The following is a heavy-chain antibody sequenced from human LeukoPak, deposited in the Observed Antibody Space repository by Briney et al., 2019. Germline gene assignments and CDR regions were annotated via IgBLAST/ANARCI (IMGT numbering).Heavy chain of an antibody. CDR3: ARVPGGVFDF. J-gene: IGHJ4*02. V-gene: IGHV4-34*01. CDR2: LSESGGT. Sequence: PSETLSLTCAVYSGSFNSYFWSWIRQVPGKGLEWIAALSESGGTDYNPSLKSRITISVDTSKNQFSLNLTSVTAADTAIYYCARVPGGVFDFWGQGALVTVSS. D-gene: IGHD3-10*01. CDR1: SGSFNSYF.